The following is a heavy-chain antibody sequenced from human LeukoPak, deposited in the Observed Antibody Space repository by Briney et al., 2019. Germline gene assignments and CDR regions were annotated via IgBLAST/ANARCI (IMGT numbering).Heavy chain of an antibody. CDR2: ISSSSSTI. Sequence: AGGSLRLSCAASGFTFSSYSMDWVRQAPGKGLEWVSYISSSSSTIYYADSVKGRFTISRDNAKNSLYLQMNSLRAEDTAVYYCASSSSWILWGQGTLVTVSS. CDR1: GFTFSSYS. D-gene: IGHD6-13*01. CDR3: ASSSSWIL. J-gene: IGHJ4*02. V-gene: IGHV3-48*01.